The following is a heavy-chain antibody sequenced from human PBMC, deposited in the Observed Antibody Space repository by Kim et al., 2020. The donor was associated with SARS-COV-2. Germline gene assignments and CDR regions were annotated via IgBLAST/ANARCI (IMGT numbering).Heavy chain of an antibody. J-gene: IGHJ2*01. V-gene: IGHV4-34*01. D-gene: IGHD3-10*01. CDR3: SRRLSNPSGSGSNYCDL. CDR2: INHSGST. CDR1: GGSFSGFY. Sequence: SETLSLTCAVYGGSFSGFYLSWIRQPPGRGLEWIGEINHSGSTNYNPSLKSRVTISVDTSKNQFSLKLTSVTAADTAVYYVSRRLSNPSGSGSNYCDL.